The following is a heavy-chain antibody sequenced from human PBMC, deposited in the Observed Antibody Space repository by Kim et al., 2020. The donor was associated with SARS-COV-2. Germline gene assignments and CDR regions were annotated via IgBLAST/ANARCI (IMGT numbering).Heavy chain of an antibody. D-gene: IGHD1-26*01. V-gene: IGHV4-4*09. J-gene: IGHJ6*03. Sequence: PSLKSQVTISVGTSKNQFSRKLSSVTAADTAVYYCARRGGDRGYYYCMDVWGKGTTVTVSS. CDR3: ARRGGDRGYYYCMDV.